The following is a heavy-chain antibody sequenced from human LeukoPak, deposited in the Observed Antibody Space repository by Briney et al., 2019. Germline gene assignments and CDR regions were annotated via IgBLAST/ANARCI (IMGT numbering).Heavy chain of an antibody. CDR3: ARRAYNWGAFDI. D-gene: IGHD5-24*01. J-gene: IGHJ3*02. CDR2: LSPSGADT. V-gene: IGHV3-23*01. Sequence: AGGSLRLSCAASGFTFTNYAMNWVRQAPGKGLEWVSTLSPSGADTYYADSVKGRFTISRDISKNTLYLRMNSLRAEDTAVYYCARRAYNWGAFDIWGQGTMVTVSS. CDR1: GFTFTNYA.